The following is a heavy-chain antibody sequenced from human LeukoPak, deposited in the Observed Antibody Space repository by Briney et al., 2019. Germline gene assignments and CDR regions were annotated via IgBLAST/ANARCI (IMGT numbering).Heavy chain of an antibody. Sequence: ASVKVSCKASGYTFTSYAMHWVRQAPGQRLEWMGWINAGNGNTKYSQKFQGRVTITRDTSASAAYMELSSLRSEDTAVYYCARAKILWFGEFPYGMDVWGQGTTVTVSS. V-gene: IGHV1-3*01. CDR2: INAGNGNT. CDR1: GYTFTSYA. CDR3: ARAKILWFGEFPYGMDV. J-gene: IGHJ6*02. D-gene: IGHD3-10*01.